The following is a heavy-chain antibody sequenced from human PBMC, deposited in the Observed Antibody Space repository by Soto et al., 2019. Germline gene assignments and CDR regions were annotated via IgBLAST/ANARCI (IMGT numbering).Heavy chain of an antibody. CDR2: RWHDGSHA. J-gene: IGHJ4*02. D-gene: IGHD2-2*01. CDR1: GFTFSSYG. CDR3: ARGPGTSYFDY. V-gene: IGHV3-33*01. Sequence: QVQLVESGGGVVQPGRSLRLSCAASGFTFSSYGMHWVLQAPGKGLEGVAVRWHDGSHANYDDTVKGRFTISRDNSKYPLYVQMNSLRAEDTAVYYCARGPGTSYFDYWGQGSLVTVSS.